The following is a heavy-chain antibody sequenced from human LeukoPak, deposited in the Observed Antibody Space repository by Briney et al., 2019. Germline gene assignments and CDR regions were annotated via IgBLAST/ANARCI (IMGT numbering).Heavy chain of an antibody. Sequence: ASVKVSCKASGYTFTSYDINWVRQATGQGLEWMGWMNPNSGNTGYAPKFQGRATMTRNTSISTAYRELSSLRSEDTAVYYCARAATQRGYDLGFDYWGQGTLVTVSS. V-gene: IGHV1-8*01. CDR3: ARAATQRGYDLGFDY. CDR2: MNPNSGNT. CDR1: GYTFTSYD. D-gene: IGHD5-12*01. J-gene: IGHJ4*02.